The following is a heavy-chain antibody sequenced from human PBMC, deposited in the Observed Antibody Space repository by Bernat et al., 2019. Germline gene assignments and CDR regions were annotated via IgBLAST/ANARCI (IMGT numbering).Heavy chain of an antibody. V-gene: IGHV3-74*01. D-gene: IGHD4-17*01. Sequence: EVQLVESGGGLVQPGGSLRLSCAASGFTFSSYWMHWVRQAPGKGLVWVSRINSDGSSTSYADSVKGRFTISRDNAKNTLYLQMNSLRAEDTAVYYCAMGPGYGDYFDYWGQGTLVTVSS. CDR3: AMGPGYGDYFDY. CDR2: INSDGSST. J-gene: IGHJ4*02. CDR1: GFTFSSYW.